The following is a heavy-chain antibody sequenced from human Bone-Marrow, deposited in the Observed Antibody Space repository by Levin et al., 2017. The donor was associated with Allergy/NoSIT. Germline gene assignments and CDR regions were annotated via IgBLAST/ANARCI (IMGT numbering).Heavy chain of an antibody. CDR2: ISSSSSYT. CDR1: GFTFSDYY. V-gene: IGHV3-11*05. D-gene: IGHD3-9*01. J-gene: IGHJ4*02. Sequence: GESLKISCAASGFTFSDYYMSWIRQAPGKGLECVSYISSSSSYTKYADSVKGRFTISRDNAKNSLYLQMNSLRAEDTAVYYCARDPDEHNLPRYIDDWGQGTTVTVSS. CDR3: ARDPDEHNLPRYIDD.